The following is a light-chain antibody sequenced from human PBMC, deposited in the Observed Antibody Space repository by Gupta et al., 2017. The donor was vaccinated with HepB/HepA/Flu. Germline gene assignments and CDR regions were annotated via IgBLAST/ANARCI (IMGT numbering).Light chain of an antibody. CDR3: QEVSGSSWT. CDR2: RAS. Sequence: DIQMTQSPSTLSASVGDRVTITCRASQSISDWLAWYQQKPGKAPNLLIYRASTLESGVPSRFSGSRSGTEFTLTISSLQPDDFATYYCQEVSGSSWTFGQGTKVEIK. V-gene: IGKV1-5*03. CDR1: QSISDW. J-gene: IGKJ1*01.